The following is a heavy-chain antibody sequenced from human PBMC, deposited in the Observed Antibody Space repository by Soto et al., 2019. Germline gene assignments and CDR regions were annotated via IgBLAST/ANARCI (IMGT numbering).Heavy chain of an antibody. CDR1: GYSFTTYY. V-gene: IGHV1-46*01. J-gene: IGHJ4*02. CDR2: INPSGGST. CDR3: ARGLIYDSSGYYFDY. Sequence: QVQLVQSGAEVKKPGASVKVSCKESGYSFTTYYMHWVRQAPGQGLEWMGIINPSGGSTRYAQKFQGRVTMTRDTSTSTVYMELSSLKSVDTAVYYCARGLIYDSSGYYFDYWGQGTLVTVSS. D-gene: IGHD3-22*01.